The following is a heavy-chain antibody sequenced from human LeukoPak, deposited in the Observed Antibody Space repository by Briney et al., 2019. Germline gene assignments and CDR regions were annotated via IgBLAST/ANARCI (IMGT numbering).Heavy chain of an antibody. V-gene: IGHV4-4*07. D-gene: IGHD1-20*01. J-gene: IGHJ4*02. Sequence: SETLSLTCTVSGGSISSYYWSWIQQPAGKGLEWIGRIHTSDGTNYNPSLQSRVTMSADTSKNQFSLKLSSMTAADTAMYFCARDSGLTGTGGLFDYWGQGTLVTVAS. CDR1: GGSISSYY. CDR3: ARDSGLTGTGGLFDY. CDR2: IHTSDGT.